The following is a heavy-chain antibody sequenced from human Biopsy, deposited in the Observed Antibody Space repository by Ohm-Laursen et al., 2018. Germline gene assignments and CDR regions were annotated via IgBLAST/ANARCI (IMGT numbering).Heavy chain of an antibody. CDR2: ISGSGDTA. CDR1: GFTFASHA. J-gene: IGHJ3*02. V-gene: IGHV3-23*01. CDR3: TKAGSQDGFDI. D-gene: IGHD3-10*01. Sequence: SLRLSCTASGFTFASHAMRWVRQAPGKGLEWVSLISGSGDTAYYPDSVKGRFTISRDNSKNTLYLEMNGLRTEETAKYYCTKAGSQDGFDIWGPGTMVTVSS.